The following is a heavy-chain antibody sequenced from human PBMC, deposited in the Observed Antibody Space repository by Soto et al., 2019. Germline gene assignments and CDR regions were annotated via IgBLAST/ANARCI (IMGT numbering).Heavy chain of an antibody. CDR2: ISYDGSNR. J-gene: IGHJ4*02. V-gene: IGHV3-30*03. CDR3: ARGGNDFWSGYYDY. D-gene: IGHD3-3*01. CDR1: GFTFSSYG. Sequence: QVQLVESGGGVVQPGRSLRLSCAASGFTFSSYGMHWVRQAPGKGLEWVAVISYDGSNRCYADSVKGRFTISRDNSKNTLYLQMNSLRAEDTAVYYCARGGNDFWSGYYDYWGQGTLVTVSS.